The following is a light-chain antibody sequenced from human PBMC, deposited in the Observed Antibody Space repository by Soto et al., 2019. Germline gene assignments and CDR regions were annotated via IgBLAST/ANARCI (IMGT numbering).Light chain of an antibody. CDR1: QSISNW. J-gene: IGKJ2*01. V-gene: IGKV1-5*03. Sequence: DIQMTQSPSSLSASVGDRVTITCRASQSISNWLAWYQQKPGKAPKLLSYKASSLESGVPSRFSGSGSGTEFTLTISSLQPDDFATYYCQQYNSSFGQGTKVDIK. CDR3: QQYNSS. CDR2: KAS.